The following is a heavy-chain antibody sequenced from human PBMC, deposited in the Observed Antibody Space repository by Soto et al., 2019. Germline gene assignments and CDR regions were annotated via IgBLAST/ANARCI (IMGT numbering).Heavy chain of an antibody. CDR3: ARDDVAAASGPVDY. Sequence: EVQLVESGGGLVQPGGSLRLSCAASGFTFSSYEMNWVRQAPGKGLEWVSYISSSGSTIHYADSVKSRFTISRDNAKNSLYLQMNSLRAEDTAVYYCARDDVAAASGPVDYWGQGTLVTVSS. J-gene: IGHJ4*02. CDR2: ISSSGSTI. CDR1: GFTFSSYE. D-gene: IGHD6-13*01. V-gene: IGHV3-48*03.